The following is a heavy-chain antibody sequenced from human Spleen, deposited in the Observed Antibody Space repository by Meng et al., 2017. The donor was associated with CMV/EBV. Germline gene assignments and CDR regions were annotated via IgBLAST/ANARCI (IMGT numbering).Heavy chain of an antibody. D-gene: IGHD2-2*01. V-gene: IGHV3-21*01. Sequence: GESLKISCAASGFTFSTYSMNWVRQSPGRGLEWVSSISRSSTYMFYADSVKGRFTISRDNSKKLLYLQMNSLRAEDTAVYYCARDKTVRGAMPYFFDYWGQGTLVTVSS. CDR2: ISRSSTYM. J-gene: IGHJ4*02. CDR1: GFTFSTYS. CDR3: ARDKTVRGAMPYFFDY.